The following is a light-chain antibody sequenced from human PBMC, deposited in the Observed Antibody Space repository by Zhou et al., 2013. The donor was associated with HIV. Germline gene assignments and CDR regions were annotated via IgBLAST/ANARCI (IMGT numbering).Light chain of an antibody. V-gene: IGKV3D-15*01. J-gene: IGKJ4*01. CDR1: QNIAGN. CDR3: QQYNNWPLT. Sequence: EIVLTQSPGTLSLSPGERGTLSCRASQNIAGNYLAWYQQKPGQAPRLLIYGASTKTTGIPDRFSGSGSGTEFTLTISSLQSEDFAVYYCQQYNNWPLTFGGGTKVEIK. CDR2: GAS.